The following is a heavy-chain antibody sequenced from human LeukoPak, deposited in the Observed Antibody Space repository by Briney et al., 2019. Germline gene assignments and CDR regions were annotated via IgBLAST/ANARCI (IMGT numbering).Heavy chain of an antibody. CDR2: IYYGGST. J-gene: IGHJ6*04. CDR1: GGAISSYS. D-gene: IGHD4-17*01. CDR3: ARINYADYGSYYGMDV. Sequence: PSETLSLTCTVSGGAISSYSWSWVRQPPAKGLQWIADIYYGGSTKYNPSLKSRVTISVDRAKNQFSLKLNSVTAADTAMYYCARINYADYGSYYGMDVWGKGTTVTVSS. V-gene: IGHV4-59*01.